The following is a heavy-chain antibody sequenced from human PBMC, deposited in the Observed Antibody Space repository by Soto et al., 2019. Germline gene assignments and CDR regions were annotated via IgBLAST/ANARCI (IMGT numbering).Heavy chain of an antibody. D-gene: IGHD4-17*01. J-gene: IGHJ6*02. V-gene: IGHV5-51*01. Sequence: GESLKISCNGSGYSFTSYWIGWVRQMPGKGLEWMGIIYPGDSDTRYSPSFQGQVTISADKSISTAYLQWSSLKASDTAMYYCERNMKTTVTTYGMDVWGQGAKVTVSS. CDR3: ERNMKTTVTTYGMDV. CDR1: GYSFTSYW. CDR2: IYPGDSDT.